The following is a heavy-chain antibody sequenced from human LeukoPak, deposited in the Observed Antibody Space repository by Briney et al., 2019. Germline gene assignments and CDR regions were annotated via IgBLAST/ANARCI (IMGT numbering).Heavy chain of an antibody. CDR1: GGTFSSYA. V-gene: IGHV1-69*06. D-gene: IGHD2-21*02. CDR3: ARSECGGDCYGFHDAFDI. J-gene: IGHJ3*02. Sequence: GASVKVSCKASGGTFSSYAISWVRQAPGQGLEWMGGIIPIFGTANYAQKFQGRVTITADKSTSTAYMELSSLRSEDTAVYYCARSECGGDCYGFHDAFDIWGQGTMVTVSS. CDR2: IIPIFGTA.